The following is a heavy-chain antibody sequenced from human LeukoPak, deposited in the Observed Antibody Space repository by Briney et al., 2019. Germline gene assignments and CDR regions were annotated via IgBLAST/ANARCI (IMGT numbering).Heavy chain of an antibody. CDR3: ARDSSGWGFDY. J-gene: IGHJ4*02. Sequence: GGSLRLSCAASGFTFSTYWMHWVRQAPGKGLVWVSGIRSDGSSTIYADSVKGRFTISRDNARNTLYLQVNSLRAADTAVYYCARDSSGWGFDYWGQGSLVTVSS. CDR1: GFTFSTYW. D-gene: IGHD6-25*01. CDR2: IRSDGSST. V-gene: IGHV3-74*01.